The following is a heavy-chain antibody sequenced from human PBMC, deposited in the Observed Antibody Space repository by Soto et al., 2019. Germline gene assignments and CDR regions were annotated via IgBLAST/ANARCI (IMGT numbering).Heavy chain of an antibody. Sequence: GGSLRLSCAASGFTFSSDSMNWVRQAPGKGLEWVSYISTVSSTIYYADSVKGRFTISRDNAKNSLYPQMSSLRDDDTAVYYCARGNGWLRFDYWGQGTLVTVSS. D-gene: IGHD5-12*01. CDR1: GFTFSSDS. J-gene: IGHJ4*02. CDR2: ISTVSSTI. V-gene: IGHV3-48*02. CDR3: ARGNGWLRFDY.